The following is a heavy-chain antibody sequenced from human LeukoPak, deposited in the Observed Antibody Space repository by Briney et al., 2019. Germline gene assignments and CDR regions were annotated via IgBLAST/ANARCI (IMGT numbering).Heavy chain of an antibody. CDR1: GYTSTDYN. Sequence: ASVKVSCKASGYTSTDYNIHGVRQAPGQGLEWMGWINPNTGGTNYAQKFQGRVTMTRDTSITTVYMEVSWLRSDDTAVYYCARSRGYGNFDYWGQGTLVTVSS. J-gene: IGHJ4*02. D-gene: IGHD2-15*01. CDR3: ARSRGYGNFDY. CDR2: INPNTGGT. V-gene: IGHV1-2*02.